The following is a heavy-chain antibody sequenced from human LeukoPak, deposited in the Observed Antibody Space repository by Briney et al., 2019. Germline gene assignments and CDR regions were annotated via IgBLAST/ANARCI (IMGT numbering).Heavy chain of an antibody. CDR3: ARDPGYSYGYFDY. J-gene: IGHJ4*02. D-gene: IGHD5-18*01. CDR1: GGSISSYY. CDR2: IYYSGST. V-gene: IGHV4-59*01. Sequence: SETLSLTCTISGGSISSYYWSWIRQPPGKGLEWIGYIYYSGSTNYTPSLKSRITISVDTSRNQFSLKLNSVTAADTAVYYCARDPGYSYGYFDYWGQGTLVTVSS.